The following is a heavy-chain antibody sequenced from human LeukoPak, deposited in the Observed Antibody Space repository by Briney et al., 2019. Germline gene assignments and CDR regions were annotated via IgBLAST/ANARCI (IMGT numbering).Heavy chain of an antibody. J-gene: IGHJ4*02. Sequence: SETLSLTCAVYGGSFSGYYWSWIRQPPGKGLEWIGEINHSGSTNYNPSLKSRVTISVDTSKNQFSLKLSSVTAADTAVYYCARHPDYYGSGSYTDYWGQGTLVTVSS. V-gene: IGHV4-34*01. CDR3: ARHPDYYGSGSYTDY. D-gene: IGHD3-10*01. CDR2: INHSGST. CDR1: GGSFSGYY.